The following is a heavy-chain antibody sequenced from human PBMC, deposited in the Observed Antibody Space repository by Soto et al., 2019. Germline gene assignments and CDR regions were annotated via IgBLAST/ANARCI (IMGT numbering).Heavy chain of an antibody. CDR3: ARSGSSDYVWGSYRSPYYYGMAV. D-gene: IGHD3-16*02. V-gene: IGHV6-1*01. J-gene: IGHJ6*02. CDR2: TYCRSKWYN. CDR1: GDSVCTNSAA. Sequence: PSQCFSVTWAMSGDSVCTNSAAWNWISRSPAMGREWLGRTYCRSKWYNDYAVSVKSRITINPDTSKNQFSLQLNSVTPEDTAVYYCARSGSSDYVWGSYRSPYYYGMAVCGQAPRLTVSS.